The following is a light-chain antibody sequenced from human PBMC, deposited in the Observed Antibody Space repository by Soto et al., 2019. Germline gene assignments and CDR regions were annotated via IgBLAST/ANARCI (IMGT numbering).Light chain of an antibody. CDR2: EVS. V-gene: IGLV2-14*01. CDR3: SSYTSSSTLV. CDR1: ISDVGGYNY. Sequence: QSALTQPASVAGSPGQSLTISCAGIISDVGGYNYVSCYQQHPGKAPKLMIYEVSNRPSGVSNRFSCSKSGNTASLTISGLQAEDEADYYCSSYTSSSTLVFGTGTKLTVL. J-gene: IGLJ1*01.